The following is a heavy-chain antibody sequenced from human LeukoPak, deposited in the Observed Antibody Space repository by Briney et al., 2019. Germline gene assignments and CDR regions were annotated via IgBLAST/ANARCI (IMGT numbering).Heavy chain of an antibody. CDR1: GGPISSSSYY. CDR2: IYYSGST. V-gene: IGHV4-39*01. Sequence: SETLSLTCTVSGGPISSSSYYWGWIRQPPGKGLEWTGSIYYSGSTYYNPSLKSRVTISVDTSKNQFSLKLSSVTAADTAVYYCANSANYGGNSGYFDCWGQGTLVTVSS. D-gene: IGHD4-23*01. CDR3: ANSANYGGNSGYFDC. J-gene: IGHJ4*02.